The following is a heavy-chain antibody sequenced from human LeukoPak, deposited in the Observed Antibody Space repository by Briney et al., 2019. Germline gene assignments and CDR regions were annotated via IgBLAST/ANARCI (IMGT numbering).Heavy chain of an antibody. CDR1: GGSFIPYY. V-gene: IGHV4-34*01. CDR3: ARGGFYCGGDCYVDY. D-gene: IGHD2-21*02. Sequence: SETLSLTCAVYGGSFIPYYWSWIRQPPGEGLEWIGEINHSGSTNYNPSLKSRVIISVDTSKNQFSLKLSSVTAADTAVYYCARGGFYCGGDCYVDYWGQGTLVTASS. CDR2: INHSGST. J-gene: IGHJ4*02.